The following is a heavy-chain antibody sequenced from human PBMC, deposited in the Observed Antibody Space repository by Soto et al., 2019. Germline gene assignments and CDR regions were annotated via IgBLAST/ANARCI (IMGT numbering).Heavy chain of an antibody. Sequence: SETLSLTCAVYGGSVNGYYWNWIRQPPGKGLEWIGEINHTGGTHYNPSLKSRVTMSVDTSKNQFSLKLSSVTAADTAVYYCARDLINYDILTGYLNWGQGTLVTVSS. V-gene: IGHV4-34*01. D-gene: IGHD3-9*01. J-gene: IGHJ4*02. CDR1: GGSVNGYY. CDR2: INHTGGT. CDR3: ARDLINYDILTGYLN.